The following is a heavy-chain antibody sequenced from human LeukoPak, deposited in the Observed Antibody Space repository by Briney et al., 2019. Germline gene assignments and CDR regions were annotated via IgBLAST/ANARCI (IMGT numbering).Heavy chain of an antibody. D-gene: IGHD6-6*01. CDR2: MNPNSGNT. V-gene: IGHV1-8*03. Sequence: ASVKVSCKAYGYAFTSYDINWVRQATGQGLEWMGWMNPNSGNTGYAQKFQGRVTITRNTSISTAYMELSSLRSEDTAVYYCARVKSSSPQRNRRPLSNWFDPWGQGALVTVSS. J-gene: IGHJ5*02. CDR3: ARVKSSSPQRNRRPLSNWFDP. CDR1: GYAFTSYD.